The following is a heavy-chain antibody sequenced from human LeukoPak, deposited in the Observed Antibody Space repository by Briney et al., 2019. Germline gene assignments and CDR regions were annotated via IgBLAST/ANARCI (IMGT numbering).Heavy chain of an antibody. Sequence: GGSLRLSCAASGFTFSSYWMSWVRQAPGKGLEWVSAISGSGGSTYYADSVKGRFTISRDNSKNTLYLQMNSLRAEDTAVYYCAKGLYSSGLMYYYGMDVWGQGTTVTVSS. J-gene: IGHJ6*02. CDR1: GFTFSSYW. D-gene: IGHD6-19*01. V-gene: IGHV3-23*01. CDR3: AKGLYSSGLMYYYGMDV. CDR2: ISGSGGST.